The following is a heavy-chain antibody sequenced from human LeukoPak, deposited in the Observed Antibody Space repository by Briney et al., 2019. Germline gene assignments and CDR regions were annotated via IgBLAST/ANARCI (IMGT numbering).Heavy chain of an antibody. V-gene: IGHV1-69*05. CDR2: IIPIFGTA. CDR3: ALLANYDYVWGSSLYFDY. D-gene: IGHD3-16*01. Sequence: ASVKVSCKASGGTFSSYAISWVRQAPGQGLEWMGGIIPIFGTANYAQKFQGRVTITTDESTSTAYMELSSLRSEDTAVYYCALLANYDYVWGSSLYFDYWGQGTLVTVSS. J-gene: IGHJ4*02. CDR1: GGTFSSYA.